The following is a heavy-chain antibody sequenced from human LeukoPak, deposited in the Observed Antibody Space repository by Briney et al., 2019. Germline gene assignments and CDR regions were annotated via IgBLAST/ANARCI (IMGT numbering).Heavy chain of an antibody. CDR2: LDSSGRT. J-gene: IGHJ6*03. V-gene: IGHV4-39*01. CDR3: SRSHDYGGLYFYYYMDV. Sequence: PETLSLTCTLSGGSISSRSAYWGWLRHPPGRGLEWIGNLDSSGRTYYNPSLKSRFTISVGTSKNQFSLNLRSVTAADTAIYFCSRSHDYGGLYFYYYMDVWGKGTTVTVSS. CDR1: GGSISSRSAY. D-gene: IGHD4-23*01.